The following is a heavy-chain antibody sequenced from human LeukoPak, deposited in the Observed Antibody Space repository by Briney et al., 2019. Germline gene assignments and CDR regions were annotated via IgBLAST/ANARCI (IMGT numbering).Heavy chain of an antibody. V-gene: IGHV3-30*02. CDR3: AKDWDYGGNSYAFDI. CDR2: IRYDGSNK. D-gene: IGHD4-23*01. Sequence: GGSLRLSCAGSGFTFSSYGMHWVRQAPGKGLEWVAFIRYDGSNKYYADSVKGRFTISRDNSKNTLYLQMNSLRAEDTAVYYCAKDWDYGGNSYAFDIWGQGTMVTVSS. J-gene: IGHJ3*02. CDR1: GFTFSSYG.